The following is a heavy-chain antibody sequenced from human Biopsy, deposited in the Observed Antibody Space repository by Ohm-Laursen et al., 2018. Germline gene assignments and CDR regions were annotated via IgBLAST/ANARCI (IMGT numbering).Heavy chain of an antibody. Sequence: GTLSLTCNVSGGSISGSSWSWIRQAPGKGLEWIGYISYSRDTNYNPSLKSRITISVDTSKNHFSLKLTSVPAADTAVYYCAKHGSGWTGDDAFHIWGQGTMVTVSS. CDR1: GGSISGSS. CDR2: ISYSRDT. V-gene: IGHV4-59*08. J-gene: IGHJ3*02. D-gene: IGHD6-19*01. CDR3: AKHGSGWTGDDAFHI.